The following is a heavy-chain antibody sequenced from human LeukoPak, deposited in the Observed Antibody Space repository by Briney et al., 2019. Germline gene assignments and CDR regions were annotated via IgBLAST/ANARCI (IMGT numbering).Heavy chain of an antibody. D-gene: IGHD6-25*01. J-gene: IGHJ4*02. CDR2: IYPGDSDT. V-gene: IGHV5-51*01. CDR1: GYSFTSYW. CDR3: ARPLVGTGYSSGWYFDS. Sequence: GESLKISCKGSGYSFTSYWIVWVRQMPGKGLEWMGIIYPGDSDTRYSPSFQGQVTISADTSITTAYLQWSSLKASDTATYYCARPLVGTGYSSGWYFDSWGQGTLVTVSS.